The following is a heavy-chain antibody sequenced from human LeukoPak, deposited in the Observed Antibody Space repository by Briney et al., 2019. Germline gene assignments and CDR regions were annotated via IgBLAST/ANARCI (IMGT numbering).Heavy chain of an antibody. J-gene: IGHJ4*02. CDR2: IWSDGNNK. CDR3: ARDGQQSSPYAYDY. Sequence: GGSLRLSCAASGFSFWHHAMHWVRQAPGKGLEWLSQIWSDGNNKYYADTVRGRFTVSRDTSKNTLCLEMNSLRAEDTAIYYCARDGQQSSPYAYDYWGQGTLVTVSS. D-gene: IGHD2-2*01. CDR1: GFSFWHHA. V-gene: IGHV3-33*01.